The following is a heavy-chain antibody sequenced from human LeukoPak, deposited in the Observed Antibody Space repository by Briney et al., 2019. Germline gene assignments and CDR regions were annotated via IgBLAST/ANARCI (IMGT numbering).Heavy chain of an antibody. V-gene: IGHV4-30-2*01. J-gene: IGHJ4*02. D-gene: IGHD1-1*01. Sequence: SETLSLTCAVSGGSISSGGYSWSWIRQPPGKGLEWIGYIYHSGSTYYNPSLKGRVTISVDRSKNQFSLKLSSVTAADTAVYYCARGTYWRFDYWGQGTLVTVSS. CDR2: IYHSGST. CDR1: GGSISSGGYS. CDR3: ARGTYWRFDY.